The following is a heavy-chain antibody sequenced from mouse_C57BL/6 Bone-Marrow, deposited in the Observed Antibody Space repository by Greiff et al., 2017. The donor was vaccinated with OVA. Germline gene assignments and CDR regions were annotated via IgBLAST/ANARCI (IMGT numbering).Heavy chain of an antibody. CDR2: INPSTGGT. V-gene: IGHV1-42*01. CDR3: ARSDYYGSPYFDY. Sequence: EVQLQQSGPELVKPGASVKISCKASGYSFTGYYMNWVKQSPEKSLEWIGEINPSTGGTTYNQKFKAKATLTVDKSSSTAYMQLKSLTSEDSAVYYCARSDYYGSPYFDYWGQGTTLTVSS. D-gene: IGHD1-1*01. CDR1: GYSFTGYY. J-gene: IGHJ2*01.